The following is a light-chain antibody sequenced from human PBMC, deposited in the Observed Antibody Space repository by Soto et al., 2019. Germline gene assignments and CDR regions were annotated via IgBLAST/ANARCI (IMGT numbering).Light chain of an antibody. CDR1: SSDVGNYKY. J-gene: IGLJ1*01. CDR3: FSYTSSGTYV. CDR2: EVS. Sequence: QSALTQPASVSGSPGQSITIPCTGTSSDVGNYKYVSWYQQHPGKAPKLMIYEVSNRPSGVSNRFSSSNSGNTASLSISGLQAEDETDYYCFSYTSSGTYVFGTGTKVTVL. V-gene: IGLV2-14*01.